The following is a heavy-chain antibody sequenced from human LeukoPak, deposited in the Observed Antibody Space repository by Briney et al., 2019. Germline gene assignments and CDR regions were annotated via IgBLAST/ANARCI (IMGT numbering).Heavy chain of an antibody. CDR2: IIPILGIA. CDR1: GGTFSSYA. J-gene: IGHJ4*02. Sequence: SVKVSCKASGGTFSSYAISWVRQAPGQGLEWMERIIPILGIANYAQKFQGRVTITADKSTSTAYMELSSLRSEDTAVYYCAASSGSWNDYWGQGTLVTVSS. D-gene: IGHD3-22*01. V-gene: IGHV1-69*04. CDR3: AASSGSWNDY.